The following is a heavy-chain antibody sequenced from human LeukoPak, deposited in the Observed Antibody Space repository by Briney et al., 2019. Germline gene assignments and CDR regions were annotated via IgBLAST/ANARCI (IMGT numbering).Heavy chain of an antibody. J-gene: IGHJ4*02. V-gene: IGHV4-39*01. CDR3: ARHPEAVAGFYFDY. Sequence: PSETLSLTCTVSGGSISCSSYYWGWIRQPPGKGLEWIGSIYYSGSTYYNPSLKSRVTISVDTSKNQFSLKLSSVTAADTAVYYCARHPEAVAGFYFDYWGQGTLVTVSS. CDR1: GGSISCSSYY. CDR2: IYYSGST. D-gene: IGHD6-19*01.